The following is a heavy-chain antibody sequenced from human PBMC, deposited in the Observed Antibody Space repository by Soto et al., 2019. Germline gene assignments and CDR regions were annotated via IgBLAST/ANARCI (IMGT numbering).Heavy chain of an antibody. CDR2: ISYDGSNK. V-gene: IGHV3-30*18. CDR1: GFTFSSYG. Sequence: QVQLVESGGGVVQPGRSLRLSCAASGFTFSSYGMHWVRQAPGKGLEWVAVISYDGSNKYYADSVKGRFTISRDNSKNTLYLQMNSLRAEDTAVYYCAKILVPAETDAFDIWGQGTMVTVSS. D-gene: IGHD2-2*01. J-gene: IGHJ3*02. CDR3: AKILVPAETDAFDI.